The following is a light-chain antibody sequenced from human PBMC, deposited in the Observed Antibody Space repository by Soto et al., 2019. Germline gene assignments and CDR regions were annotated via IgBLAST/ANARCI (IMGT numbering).Light chain of an antibody. V-gene: IGKV1-8*01. CDR2: AAS. Sequence: AIRMTQSPSSLSASTGDRVTITCRASQGISSYLAWYQQKPGKAPKLLIYAASTLQSGVPSRFSGSGSGTDFPLTISCLQSEDFATYYCQQYYSYPRTFGQGTTVEIK. CDR1: QGISSY. CDR3: QQYYSYPRT. J-gene: IGKJ1*01.